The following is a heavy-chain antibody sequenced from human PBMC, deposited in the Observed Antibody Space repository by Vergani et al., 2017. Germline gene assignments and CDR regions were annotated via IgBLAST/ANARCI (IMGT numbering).Heavy chain of an antibody. Sequence: QEQLVQSGSELKKPGASVKVSCKASGYSFNNYAIHWVRQATGQGLEWMGWINPTTGNPTYARAFTGRFVFSLDTSISTAYLQIGSLKAEDTAVYFCARANRGRLAVGATDSWGQETLLTVSS. CDR3: ARANRGRLAVGATDS. V-gene: IGHV7-4-1*01. J-gene: IGHJ4*02. CDR1: GYSFNNYA. CDR2: INPTTGNP. D-gene: IGHD6-19*01.